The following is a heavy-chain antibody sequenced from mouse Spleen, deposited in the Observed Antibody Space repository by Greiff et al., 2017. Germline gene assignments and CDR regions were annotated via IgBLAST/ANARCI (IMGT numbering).Heavy chain of an antibody. CDR1: GFTFSDYG. J-gene: IGHJ2*01. Sequence: EVKLVESGGGLVKPGGSLKLSCAASGFTFSDYGMAWVRQAPGKGPEWVAFISNLAYSIYYADTVTGRFTISRENAKNTLYLEMSSLRSEDTAMYYCARQGGLTTANYFDYWGQGTTLTVSS. V-gene: IGHV5-15*04. CDR3: ARQGGLTTANYFDY. D-gene: IGHD1-2*01. CDR2: ISNLAYSI.